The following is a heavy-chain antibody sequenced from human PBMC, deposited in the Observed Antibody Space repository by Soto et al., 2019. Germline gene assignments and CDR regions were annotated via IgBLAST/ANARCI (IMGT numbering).Heavy chain of an antibody. J-gene: IGHJ4*02. V-gene: IGHV3-73*01. CDR1: GFTFSGSA. CDR3: TTPTGIAVAGNDY. D-gene: IGHD6-19*01. Sequence: EVQLVESGGGLVQTGGSQKLSCAASGFTFSGSAMHWVRQASGKGLEWVGRIRSKANSYATAYAASVKGRFTISRDDSKNTAYLQMNSLKTEDTAVYYCTTPTGIAVAGNDYWGQGTLVTVAS. CDR2: IRSKANSYAT.